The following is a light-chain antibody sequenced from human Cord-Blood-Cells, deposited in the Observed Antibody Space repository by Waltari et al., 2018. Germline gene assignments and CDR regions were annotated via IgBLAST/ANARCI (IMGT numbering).Light chain of an antibody. CDR1: KLGDKY. V-gene: IGLV3-1*01. Sequence: SYELTQPPSVSVSPGQTASITCSGDKLGDKYACWYQQKPGQSPVLVTYQDSKRPSGIPERFSGSNSGNTATLTISGTQAMDEADYYCQAWDSSNYVFGTGTKVTVL. CDR3: QAWDSSNYV. CDR2: QDS. J-gene: IGLJ1*01.